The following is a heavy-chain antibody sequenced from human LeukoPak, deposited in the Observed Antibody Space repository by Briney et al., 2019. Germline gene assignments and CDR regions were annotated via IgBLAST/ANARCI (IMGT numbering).Heavy chain of an antibody. D-gene: IGHD2-15*01. Sequence: TGGSLRLSCADSGFTFSRYWMHWVRQTPGKGLVWVSCISADGSVTGYADSVKGRFTISRDNTKSTLYLQMHSLRAEDTAVYYCATAGGDGSRMGFDPWGQGTLVTVSS. CDR2: ISADGSVT. CDR3: ATAGGDGSRMGFDP. J-gene: IGHJ5*02. CDR1: GFTFSRYW. V-gene: IGHV3-74*01.